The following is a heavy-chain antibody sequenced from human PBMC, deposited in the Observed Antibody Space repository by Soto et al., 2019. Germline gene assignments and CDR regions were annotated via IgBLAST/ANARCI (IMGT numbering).Heavy chain of an antibody. Sequence: ASVKVSCKASGYTFTSYDINWVRQATGQGLEWMGWMNPNSGNTGYAQKFQGRVTMTRNTSISTAYMELSSLRSEDTAVYDCSWGITTIGEVPGWGQGNLVTVSS. D-gene: IGHD3-3*01. J-gene: IGHJ4*02. CDR3: SWGITTIGEVPG. V-gene: IGHV1-8*01. CDR2: MNPNSGNT. CDR1: GYTFTSYD.